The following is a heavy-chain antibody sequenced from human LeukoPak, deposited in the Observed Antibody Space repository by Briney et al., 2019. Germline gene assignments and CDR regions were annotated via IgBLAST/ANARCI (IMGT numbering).Heavy chain of an antibody. Sequence: GGSLRLSCAASGFTFSSYWMTWVRQAPGKGLEWVANIKQDGSQKYYVDSVKGRFTISRDNSKNTLYLQMNSLRAEDTAVYYCLWSGYYLGWFDPWGQGTLVTVSS. CDR2: IKQDGSQK. CDR1: GFTFSSYW. D-gene: IGHD3-3*01. J-gene: IGHJ5*02. CDR3: LWSGYYLGWFDP. V-gene: IGHV3-7*01.